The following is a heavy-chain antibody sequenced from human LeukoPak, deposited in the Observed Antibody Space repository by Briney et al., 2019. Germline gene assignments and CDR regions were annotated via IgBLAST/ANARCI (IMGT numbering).Heavy chain of an antibody. D-gene: IGHD3-10*01. V-gene: IGHV4-4*02. J-gene: IGHJ4*02. CDR2: IYHSEST. CDR1: GGSISSSNW. Sequence: PSETLSLTCAVSGGSISSSNWWSWVRQPPGKGLEWIGEIYHSESTNYNPSLKSRVTISVDKSKNQFSLKLSSVTAADTAVYYCARAGTMVRGVIVYWGQGTLVTVSS. CDR3: ARAGTMVRGVIVY.